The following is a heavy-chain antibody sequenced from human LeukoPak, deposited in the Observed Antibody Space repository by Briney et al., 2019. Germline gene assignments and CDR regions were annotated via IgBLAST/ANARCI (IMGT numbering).Heavy chain of an antibody. CDR3: ARGFAHYDSSNYDY. Sequence: GASVKVSCKASGYTFTSYYMHWVRQAPGQGLEWMGWISVYNGNTNYAQKLQGRVTMTTDTSTSTAYMELRSLRSDDTAVYYCARGFAHYDSSNYDYWGQGTLVTVSS. V-gene: IGHV1-18*04. D-gene: IGHD3-22*01. CDR2: ISVYNGNT. J-gene: IGHJ4*02. CDR1: GYTFTSYY.